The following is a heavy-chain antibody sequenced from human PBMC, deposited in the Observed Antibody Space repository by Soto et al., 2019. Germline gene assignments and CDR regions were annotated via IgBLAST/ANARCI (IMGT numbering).Heavy chain of an antibody. CDR1: GYTFTSYG. J-gene: IGHJ6*02. CDR2: ISAYNGNT. V-gene: IGHV1-18*01. CDR3: ARDVLAAAGKNYYYYGMDV. Sequence: ASVKVSCKASGYTFTSYGISLVRQAPGQGLEWMGWISAYNGNTNYAQKLQGRVTMTTDTSTSTAYMELRSLRSDDTAVYYCARDVLAAAGKNYYYYGMDVWXQGTTVTVSS. D-gene: IGHD6-13*01.